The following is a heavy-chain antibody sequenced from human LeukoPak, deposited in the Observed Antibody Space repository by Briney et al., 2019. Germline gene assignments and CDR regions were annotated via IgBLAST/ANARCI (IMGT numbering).Heavy chain of an antibody. D-gene: IGHD2-15*01. CDR2: IYYNGDT. V-gene: IGHV4-39*07. J-gene: IGHJ5*02. CDR3: ARLWSGGSVYCSGGSCYSSFNWFDP. CDR1: GDSISSSSYY. Sequence: PSETLSLTCTVSGDSISSSSYYWGWIRQPPGKGLEWIGTIYYNGDTYYNPSLKSRVTISVDTSKNQFSLKLSSVTAADTAVYYCARLWSGGSVYCSGGSCYSSFNWFDPWGQGTLVTVSS.